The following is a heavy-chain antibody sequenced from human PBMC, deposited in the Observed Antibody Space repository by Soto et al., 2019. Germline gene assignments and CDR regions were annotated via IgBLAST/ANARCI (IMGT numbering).Heavy chain of an antibody. CDR3: ARERNYYDSSGYYPSWYFDY. J-gene: IGHJ4*02. CDR2: IWYDGSNK. D-gene: IGHD3-22*01. Sequence: QVQLVESGGGVVQPGRSLRLSCAASGFTFSSYGMHWVRQAPGKGLEWVAVIWYDGSNKYYADSVKGRFTISRDNSKNTLYLQMNSLRAEDTAVYYCARERNYYDSSGYYPSWYFDYWGQGTLVTVSS. CDR1: GFTFSSYG. V-gene: IGHV3-33*01.